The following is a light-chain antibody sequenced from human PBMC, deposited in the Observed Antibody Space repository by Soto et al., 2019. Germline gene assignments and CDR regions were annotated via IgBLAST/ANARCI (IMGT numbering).Light chain of an antibody. Sequence: SYGLTQPPSVSVAPGKTARITCGGNNIGSKSVHWYQQKPGQAPVLVIYYDSDRPSGIPERFSGSNSGNTATLTISRVEAGDEADYYCQVWDSSSDSYVFGTGTKLTVL. CDR1: NIGSKS. J-gene: IGLJ1*01. V-gene: IGLV3-21*04. CDR2: YDS. CDR3: QVWDSSSDSYV.